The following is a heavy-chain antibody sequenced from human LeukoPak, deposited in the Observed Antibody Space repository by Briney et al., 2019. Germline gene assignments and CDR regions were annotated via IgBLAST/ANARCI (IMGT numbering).Heavy chain of an antibody. V-gene: IGHV4-59*08. CDR3: ASKRAPYYYYMDV. CDR1: GVSISSYY. Sequence: SETLSLTCSVSGVSISSYYWSWIRQPPGKGLEWIGYIYYSGSTNYNPSLKSRVTISVDTSKNQFSLKLSSVTAADTAVYYCASKRAPYYYYMDVWGKGTTVTVSS. J-gene: IGHJ6*03. CDR2: IYYSGST.